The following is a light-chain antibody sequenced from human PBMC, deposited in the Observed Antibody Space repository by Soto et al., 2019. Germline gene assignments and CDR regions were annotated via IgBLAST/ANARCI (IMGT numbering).Light chain of an antibody. J-gene: IGLJ2*01. Sequence: QSALTQPASVSGSPGQSITISCTGTSSDVGGYNSVSWYQQHPGKAPKLMIYEVTNRPSGVSNRFSGSKSGNTASLTISGLQAEDEADYYCSSSTTSSTLGEVFGGGTKLTVL. CDR3: SSSTTSSTLGEV. CDR1: SSDVGGYNS. CDR2: EVT. V-gene: IGLV2-14*01.